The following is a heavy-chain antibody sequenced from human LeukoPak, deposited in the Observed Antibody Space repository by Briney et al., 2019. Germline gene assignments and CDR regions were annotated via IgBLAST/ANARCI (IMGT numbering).Heavy chain of an antibody. V-gene: IGHV3-23*01. Sequence: GGSLRLSCAASGFTFSSYAMSWVRQAPGKGLEWVSAISGSGGSTYYADSVKGRFTISRDNSKNTLYPQMNSLRAEDTAVYYCAKDYYDSSGLLDYWGQGTLVTVSS. CDR3: AKDYYDSSGLLDY. D-gene: IGHD3-22*01. CDR2: ISGSGGST. J-gene: IGHJ4*02. CDR1: GFTFSSYA.